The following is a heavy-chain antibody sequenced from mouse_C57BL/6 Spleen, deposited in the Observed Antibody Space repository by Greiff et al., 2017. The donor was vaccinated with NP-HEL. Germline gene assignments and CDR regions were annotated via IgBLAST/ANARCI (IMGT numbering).Heavy chain of an antibody. CDR2: ILPGSGST. Sequence: QVQLQQSGAELMKPGASVKLSCKATGYTFTGYWIEWVKQRPGHGLEWIGEILPGSGSTNYNEKFKGKATFTADTSSNTAYMPLSRLTTEDSAIYYCARGGYYGYYAMDYWGQGTSVTVSS. CDR3: ARGGYYGYYAMDY. D-gene: IGHD1-1*01. CDR1: GYTFTGYW. V-gene: IGHV1-9*01. J-gene: IGHJ4*01.